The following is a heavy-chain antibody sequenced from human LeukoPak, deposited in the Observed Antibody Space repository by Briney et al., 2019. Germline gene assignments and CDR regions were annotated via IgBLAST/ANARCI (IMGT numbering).Heavy chain of an antibody. CDR1: GYTFTGYY. J-gene: IGHJ4*02. V-gene: IGHV1-2*02. D-gene: IGHD6-19*01. CDR3: ARDRTRTGYGSGWYHDY. CDR2: INPNSGGT. Sequence: ASVKVSCKASGYTFTGYYMHWVRQAPGQGLEWMGWINPNSGGTNYAQKFQGRVTMTRDTSISTAYMELSRLRSDDTAVYYYARDRTRTGYGSGWYHDYWGQGTLVTVSS.